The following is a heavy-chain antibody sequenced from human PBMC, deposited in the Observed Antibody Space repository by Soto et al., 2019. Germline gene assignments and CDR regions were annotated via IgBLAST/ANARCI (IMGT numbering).Heavy chain of an antibody. J-gene: IGHJ6*01. V-gene: IGHV3-33*01. CDR3: ARDSAWTVAAAGSDYYYYGMDV. CDR2: IWYDGSNK. Sequence: QVQLVESGGGVVQPGRSLRLSCAASGFTFSSYGMHWVRQAPGKGLEWVAVIWYDGSNKYYADSVKGRFTISRDNSKNTLYLQMNSLRAEDTAVYYCARDSAWTVAAAGSDYYYYGMDVW. CDR1: GFTFSSYG. D-gene: IGHD6-13*01.